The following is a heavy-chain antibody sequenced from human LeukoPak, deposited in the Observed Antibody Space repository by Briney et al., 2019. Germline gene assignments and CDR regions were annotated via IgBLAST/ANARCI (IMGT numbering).Heavy chain of an antibody. V-gene: IGHV3-74*01. CDR3: ARVGSSGWYEDYFDY. Sequence: GGSLRLSCAASGFTFSSYWMHRVRQAPGKGLVWVSRINTDGSSTSYADSVKGRFTISRDNAKNTLYLQMNSLRAEDTAVYYCARVGSSGWYEDYFDYWGQGTLVTVSS. CDR1: GFTFSSYW. J-gene: IGHJ4*02. CDR2: INTDGSST. D-gene: IGHD6-19*01.